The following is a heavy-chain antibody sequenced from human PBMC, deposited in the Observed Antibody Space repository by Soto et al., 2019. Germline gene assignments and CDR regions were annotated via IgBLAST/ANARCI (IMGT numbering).Heavy chain of an antibody. CDR1: GGSFTSNNW. J-gene: IGHJ4*02. V-gene: IGHV4-4*02. D-gene: IGHD1-7*01. CDR2: IYRTGST. CDR3: ASRDPGTSVDY. Sequence: ETLSLTCAVSGGSFTSNNWWTWVRQPPGQGLEWIGEIYRTGSTNYNPSLKSRVTISLDKSENQFSLKVTSLTAADTAVYYCASRDPGTSVDYWGQGTLVTVSS.